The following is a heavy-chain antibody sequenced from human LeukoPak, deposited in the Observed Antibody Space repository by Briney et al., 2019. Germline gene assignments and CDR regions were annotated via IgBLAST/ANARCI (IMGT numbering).Heavy chain of an antibody. CDR3: ARIFGFWSGYPDAFDI. CDR1: GFTFSSYG. CDR2: IWYDGSNK. D-gene: IGHD3-3*01. J-gene: IGHJ3*02. Sequence: GGSLRLSCAASGFTFSSYGMHWVRQAPGKGLEWVAVIWYDGSNKCYADSVKGRFTISRDNSKNTLYLQMNSLRAEDTAVYYCARIFGFWSGYPDAFDIWGQGTMVTVSS. V-gene: IGHV3-33*01.